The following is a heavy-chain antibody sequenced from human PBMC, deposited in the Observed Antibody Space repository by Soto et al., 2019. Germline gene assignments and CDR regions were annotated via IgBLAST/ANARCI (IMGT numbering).Heavy chain of an antibody. V-gene: IGHV4-31*03. CDR3: ARVAAMDSSFDY. CDR1: GGSISSGGYY. D-gene: IGHD5-18*01. CDR2: LYYSGST. Sequence: HVQLQESGPGLVKPSQTLSLTCTVSGGSISSGGYYWSWIRQHPGTGLEWIGYLYYSGSTYSNPSVKSRVTISVDTSKNQFCLKLSSVTAADTAVYYCARVAAMDSSFDYWGQGTLVTVSS. J-gene: IGHJ4*02.